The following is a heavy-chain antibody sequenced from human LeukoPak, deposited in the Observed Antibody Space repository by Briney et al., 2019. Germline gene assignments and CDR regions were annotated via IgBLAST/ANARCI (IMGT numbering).Heavy chain of an antibody. J-gene: IGHJ3*02. V-gene: IGHV1-8*03. CDR1: GYTFTSYD. D-gene: IGHD2-15*01. Sequence: GASVKVSCKASGYTFTSYDINWVRQATGQGLEWMGWMNPNSGNTGYAQKFQGRVTITRNTSISTAYMELSSLRSEDMAVYYCARGDCSGGSCYSVWDAFDIWGQGTMVTVSS. CDR2: MNPNSGNT. CDR3: ARGDCSGGSCYSVWDAFDI.